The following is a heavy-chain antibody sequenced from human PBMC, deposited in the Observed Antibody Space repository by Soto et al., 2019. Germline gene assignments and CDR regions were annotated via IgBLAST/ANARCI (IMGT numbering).Heavy chain of an antibody. Sequence: QLQLQESGPGLVKPSETLSLTCTVSGGSISSRSHYWGWISQSPGKHLEWIGSSFYRGSTHYNPSLKTRVTISVDTSKNPVSLKLYSVTAADTAVYYCATADGFGVVTPFFEYWGQGILVTVSS. CDR1: GGSISSRSHY. V-gene: IGHV4-39*01. J-gene: IGHJ4*02. D-gene: IGHD3-3*01. CDR2: SFYRGST. CDR3: ATADGFGVVTPFFEY.